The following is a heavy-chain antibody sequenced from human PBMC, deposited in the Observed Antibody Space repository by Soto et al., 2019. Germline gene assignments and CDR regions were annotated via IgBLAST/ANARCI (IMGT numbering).Heavy chain of an antibody. Sequence: GGSLRLSCAASGFTFSSYSMNWVRQAPGKGLEWVSSISSSSSYIYYSDSVKGRFTISRDNAKNSLYLQMNSLRAEDTAVYYCARSRYCSSTSCPGRFDPWGQGTLVTVSS. V-gene: IGHV3-21*01. D-gene: IGHD2-2*01. CDR2: ISSSSSYI. CDR1: GFTFSSYS. CDR3: ARSRYCSSTSCPGRFDP. J-gene: IGHJ5*02.